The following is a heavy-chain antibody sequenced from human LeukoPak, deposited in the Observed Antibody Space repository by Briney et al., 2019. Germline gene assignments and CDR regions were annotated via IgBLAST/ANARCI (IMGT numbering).Heavy chain of an antibody. CDR1: GGSFSNYY. CDR2: INDSGRA. V-gene: IGHV4-34*01. J-gene: IGHJ6*03. CDR3: ARRWNYGRNYYIDV. D-gene: IGHD1-7*01. Sequence: PSETLSLTCAVYGGSFSNYYWSWIRQPPGKGLEWIGEINDSGRANYNPSLMSRVTVSVDTSKNQFSLRLTFVTATDTAVYYCARRWNYGRNYYIDVWGNGATVSVSS.